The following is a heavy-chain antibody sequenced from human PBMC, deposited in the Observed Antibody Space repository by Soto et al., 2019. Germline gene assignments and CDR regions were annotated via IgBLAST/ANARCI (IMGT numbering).Heavy chain of an antibody. CDR3: ARGRKGDSSSWYVD. J-gene: IGHJ4*02. Sequence: SETLSLTCAVYGGSFSGYYWSWIRQPPGKGLEWIGEINHSGSTNYNPSLKSRVTISVDTSKNQFSLKVSSVTAADTAVYYCARGRKGDSSSWYVDWGQGXLVTVYS. D-gene: IGHD6-13*01. CDR1: GGSFSGYY. V-gene: IGHV4-34*01. CDR2: INHSGST.